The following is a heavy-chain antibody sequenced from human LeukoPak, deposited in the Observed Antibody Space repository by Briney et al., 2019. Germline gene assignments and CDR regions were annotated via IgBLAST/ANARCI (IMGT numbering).Heavy chain of an antibody. Sequence: PGRSLRLSCAAYGFTFNSYAMHWVRQAPGKGLEWVAVRSYAGSNKFYADSVKGRFTISRDNSKNTLYLQTNSLRAEDTAVYYCARDSLSGDYVTPHYYFDYWGQGTLVTVSS. CDR1: GFTFNSYA. CDR2: RSYAGSNK. V-gene: IGHV3-30-3*01. J-gene: IGHJ4*02. CDR3: ARDSLSGDYVTPHYYFDY. D-gene: IGHD4-17*01.